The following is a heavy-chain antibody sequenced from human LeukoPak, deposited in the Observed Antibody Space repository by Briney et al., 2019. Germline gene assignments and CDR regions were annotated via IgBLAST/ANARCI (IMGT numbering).Heavy chain of an antibody. CDR2: IKSKVDGGAI. J-gene: IGHJ5*02. V-gene: IGHV3-15*07. Sequence: GSLRLSSAASGFNFGNAWMYWVRQAPGKGLEWVGRIKSKVDGGAIDYPTPVKARFTMSRDDSRNILYLQMNSLKTEDTARYYCATDTFYMKGFDPWGQGTQVIVSS. CDR1: GFNFGNAW. CDR3: ATDTFYMKGFDP. D-gene: IGHD2/OR15-2a*01.